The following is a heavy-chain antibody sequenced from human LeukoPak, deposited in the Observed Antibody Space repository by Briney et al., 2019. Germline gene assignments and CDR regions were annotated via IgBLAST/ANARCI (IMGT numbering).Heavy chain of an antibody. CDR1: GYTFTSYG. Sequence: ASVKVSCKASGYTFTSYGISWVRQAPGQGLEWMGWISAYNGNTNYAQKLQGRVTMTTDTSTSTAYMELRSLRSDDTAVYYCARDRSHYDILTGYYRGFYWFDPWGQGTLVTVSS. CDR3: ARDRSHYDILTGYYRGFYWFDP. V-gene: IGHV1-18*01. J-gene: IGHJ5*02. D-gene: IGHD3-9*01. CDR2: ISAYNGNT.